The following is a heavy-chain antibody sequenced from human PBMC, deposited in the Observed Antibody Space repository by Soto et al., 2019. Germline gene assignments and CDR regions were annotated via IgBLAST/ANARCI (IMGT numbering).Heavy chain of an antibody. J-gene: IGHJ5*02. CDR1: GFTFSSYS. V-gene: IGHV3-21*01. D-gene: IGHD3-10*01. Sequence: TGGSLRLSCAASGFTFSSYSMNWVRQAPGKGLEWVSSISSSSSYIYYADSVKGRFTISRDNAKNSLYLQMNSLRAEDTAVYYCAKSRYGSGWKRFDPWGQGTLVTVSS. CDR2: ISSSSSYI. CDR3: AKSRYGSGWKRFDP.